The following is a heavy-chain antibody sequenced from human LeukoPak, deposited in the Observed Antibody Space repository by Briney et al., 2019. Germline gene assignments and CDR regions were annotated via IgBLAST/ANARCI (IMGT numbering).Heavy chain of an antibody. D-gene: IGHD2-2*02. CDR2: INPSGGST. CDR3: ARTYCSSTSCYMAPYYYYMDV. V-gene: IGHV1-46*01. J-gene: IGHJ6*03. Sequence: GASVKVSCKASGYTFTSYYMHWVRQAPGQGLEWMGIINPSGGSTSYAQKFQGRVTMTRDTSTSTVYMELSSLRSEDTAVYYCARTYCSSTSCYMAPYYYYMDVWGKGTTVTVSS. CDR1: GYTFTSYY.